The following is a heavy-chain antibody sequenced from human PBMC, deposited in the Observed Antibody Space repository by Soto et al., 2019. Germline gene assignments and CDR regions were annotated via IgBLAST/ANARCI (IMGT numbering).Heavy chain of an antibody. Sequence: SGPTLVNPTQTLTLTCTFSGFSLSASVVGVGWIRQPPGKALEWLALIYWNDDKRYSPSLKSRLTITKDTSKNQVVLTITNMDPVDTATYYCANSDPRPSDFCSGYYTRWGQGTLVTVSS. CDR3: ANSDPRPSDFCSGYYTR. J-gene: IGHJ4*02. D-gene: IGHD3-3*01. CDR2: IYWNDDK. CDR1: GFSLSASVVG. V-gene: IGHV2-5*01.